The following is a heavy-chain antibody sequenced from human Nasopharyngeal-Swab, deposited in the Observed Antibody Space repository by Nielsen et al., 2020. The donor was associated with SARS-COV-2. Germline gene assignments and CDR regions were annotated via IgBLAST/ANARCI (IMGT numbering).Heavy chain of an antibody. CDR2: ISYDGSNK. Sequence: GGSLRLSCAASGFTFSSYAMHWVRQAPGKGLEWVAVISYDGSNKYYADSVKGRFTISRDNSKDTLYLQMNSLRAEDTAVYYCAKSLGQLLEWFTYDILTGYYSDAFDIWGQGTMVTVSS. D-gene: IGHD3-9*01. J-gene: IGHJ3*02. CDR1: GFTFSSYA. V-gene: IGHV3-30*04. CDR3: AKSLGQLLEWFTYDILTGYYSDAFDI.